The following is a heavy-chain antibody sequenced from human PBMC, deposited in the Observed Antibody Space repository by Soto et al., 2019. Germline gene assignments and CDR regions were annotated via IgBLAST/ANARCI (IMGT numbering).Heavy chain of an antibody. CDR1: GYTFTSYG. J-gene: IGHJ4*02. CDR3: ARDNRVDFWSGYYNY. CDR2: ISAYNGNT. V-gene: IGHV1-18*01. Sequence: VASVKVSCKASGYTFTSYGISWVRQAPGQGLEWMGWISAYNGNTNYAQKLQGRVTMTTDTSTSTAYMELRSLRSDDTAVYYCARDNRVDFWSGYYNYWGQGTLVTVSS. D-gene: IGHD3-3*01.